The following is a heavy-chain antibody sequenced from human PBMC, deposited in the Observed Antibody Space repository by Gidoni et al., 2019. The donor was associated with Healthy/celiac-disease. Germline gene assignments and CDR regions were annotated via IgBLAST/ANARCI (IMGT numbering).Heavy chain of an antibody. Sequence: QVQLVQSGAEVKKHGSSVKVSCKASGGTFSSYAISWVRQAPGQGLEWMGRIITILGIANYAQKFQGRVTITADKSTSTAYMELSSLRSEDTAVYYCASLMGDGYNADYWGQGTLVTVSS. CDR3: ASLMGDGYNADY. J-gene: IGHJ4*02. D-gene: IGHD2-8*01. CDR2: IITILGIA. CDR1: GGTFSSYA. V-gene: IGHV1-69*04.